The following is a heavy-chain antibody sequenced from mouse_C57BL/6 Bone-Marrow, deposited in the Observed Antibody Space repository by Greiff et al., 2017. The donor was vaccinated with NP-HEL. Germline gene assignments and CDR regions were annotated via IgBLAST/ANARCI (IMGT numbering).Heavy chain of an antibody. J-gene: IGHJ2*01. Sequence: DVMLVESGGGLVKPGGSLKLSCAASGFTFSDYGMHWVRQAPEKGLEWVAYISSGRSTIYYADTVKGRFTISRDNAKNTLFLQRTSRRSEDTAMYYCARWVDGDYFDYWGQGTTLTVSS. V-gene: IGHV5-17*01. CDR1: GFTFSDYG. D-gene: IGHD1-1*01. CDR3: ARWVDGDYFDY. CDR2: ISSGRSTI.